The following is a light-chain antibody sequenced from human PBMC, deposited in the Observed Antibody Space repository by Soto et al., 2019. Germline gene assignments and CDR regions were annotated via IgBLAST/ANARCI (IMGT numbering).Light chain of an antibody. Sequence: DIQMTQSPSTLSASIGDRVTITCRASQSISSWLAWYQQKPGKAPKLLIYRASSLESGVPSRFSGSGSGTEFTLTISSLQPDDSATYYCQKYNSYRTFGQGTKVEIK. CDR2: RAS. CDR3: QKYNSYRT. J-gene: IGKJ1*01. CDR1: QSISSW. V-gene: IGKV1-5*03.